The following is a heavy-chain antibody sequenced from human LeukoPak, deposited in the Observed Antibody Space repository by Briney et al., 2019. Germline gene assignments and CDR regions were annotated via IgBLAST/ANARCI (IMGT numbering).Heavy chain of an antibody. Sequence: SETLSLTCTVSGGSISSYYWMWIRQPPGKGLEWIGYIYYSGGTHYNPSLKSRVTMLVDTSKNQFSLKLTAVTAADTAVYYCARETPGAGHFDYWGQGSLVTVSS. D-gene: IGHD7-27*01. CDR1: GGSISSYY. J-gene: IGHJ4*02. CDR2: IYYSGGT. CDR3: ARETPGAGHFDY. V-gene: IGHV4-59*01.